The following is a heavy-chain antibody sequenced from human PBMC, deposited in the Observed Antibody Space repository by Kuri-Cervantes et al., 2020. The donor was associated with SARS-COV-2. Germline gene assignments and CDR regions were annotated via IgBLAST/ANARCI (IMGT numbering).Heavy chain of an antibody. CDR2: ISYDGSNK. Sequence: GESLKISCAASGLTFSSYAMHWVRQAPGKGLEWVAVISYDGSNKYYADSVKGRFTISRDNSKNSLYLQMNSLRAEDTAVYYCANDGGDTVLLFDYWGQGTLVTVSS. CDR1: GLTFSSYA. CDR3: ANDGGDTVLLFDY. V-gene: IGHV3-30-3*02. D-gene: IGHD5-18*01. J-gene: IGHJ4*02.